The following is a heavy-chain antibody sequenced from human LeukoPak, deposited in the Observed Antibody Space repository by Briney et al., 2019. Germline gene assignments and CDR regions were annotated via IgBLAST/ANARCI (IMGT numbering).Heavy chain of an antibody. V-gene: IGHV5-51*01. CDR3: ARLAVAGLDY. J-gene: IGHJ4*02. CDR2: IYPGDSDA. D-gene: IGHD6-19*01. CDR1: GYSSTTYG. Sequence: GESLKISCKGSGYSSTTYGISWVRQMPGKGLEWMGIIYPGDSDARYRPSFQGQVTISVDKSITTAYLQWNSLKASDSAMYYCARLAVAGLDYWGQGTLVTVSS.